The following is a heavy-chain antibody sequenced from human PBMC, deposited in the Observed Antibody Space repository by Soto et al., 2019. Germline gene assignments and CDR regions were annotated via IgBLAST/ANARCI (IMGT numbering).Heavy chain of an antibody. CDR1: GFTFTNYW. V-gene: IGHV3-74*01. D-gene: IGHD6-19*01. Sequence: EVQLVESGGDLVQPGGSLRLSCAASGFTFTNYWMHWARQAPGRGLLWISRINPDGSTTFYADSVKGRFTISRDNAKTTLYLQMNSLRGEDTAVYYCASLPQDVSPVPRNEGPDYWGQGTLVTVSS. CDR2: INPDGSTT. J-gene: IGHJ4*02. CDR3: ASLPQDVSPVPRNEGPDY.